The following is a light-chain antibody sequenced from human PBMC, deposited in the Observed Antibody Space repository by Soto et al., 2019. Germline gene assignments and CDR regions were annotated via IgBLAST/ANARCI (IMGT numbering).Light chain of an antibody. CDR2: DVS. Sequence: QYALTQPASVSGSPGQSITISCTGTSTDVGGYNYVSWYQQHPGKAPKLMIYDVSNRPSGVSNRFSGSKSGNTASLTISGLQAEDEADYYCSSYTSSSTYVFGTGTKVTGL. J-gene: IGLJ1*01. CDR1: STDVGGYNY. V-gene: IGLV2-14*01. CDR3: SSYTSSSTYV.